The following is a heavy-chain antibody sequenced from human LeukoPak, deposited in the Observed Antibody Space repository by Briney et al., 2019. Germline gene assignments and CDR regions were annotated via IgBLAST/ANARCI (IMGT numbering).Heavy chain of an antibody. V-gene: IGHV1-2*02. D-gene: IGHD6-13*01. Sequence: GASVKVSCKASGYTFTDYYMHWVRQAPGQGLEWMGWINPNSGDTNYAQRFQGRVTMTRDTSISTAYMDLSRLRSDDTPVYYCARRIAAPGHDAFDVWGPGTMVSVSS. CDR1: GYTFTDYY. J-gene: IGHJ3*01. CDR3: ARRIAAPGHDAFDV. CDR2: INPNSGDT.